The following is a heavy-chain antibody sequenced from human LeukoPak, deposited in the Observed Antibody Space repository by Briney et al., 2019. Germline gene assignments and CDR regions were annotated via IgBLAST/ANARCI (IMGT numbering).Heavy chain of an antibody. CDR2: IKQDGSEK. D-gene: IGHD2-2*01. V-gene: IGHV3-7*01. J-gene: IGHJ3*02. CDR3: ARVIVVEPAAPGHDAFDI. Sequence: GGSLRLSCAASGFTFSSYWMSWVRQAPGKGLEWVANIKQDGSEKYYVDSVKGRFTISRDNAKNSLYLQMNSLRAEDTAVYYCARVIVVEPAAPGHDAFDIWGQGTMVTVSS. CDR1: GFTFSSYW.